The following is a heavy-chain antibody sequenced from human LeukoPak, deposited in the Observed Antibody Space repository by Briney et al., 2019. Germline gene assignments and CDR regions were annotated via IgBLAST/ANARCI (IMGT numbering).Heavy chain of an antibody. D-gene: IGHD3-22*01. CDR1: GFTFSSYA. V-gene: IGHV3-23*01. J-gene: IGHJ4*02. CDR3: ARSYYYDSSGYYPDY. Sequence: GGSLRLSCAASGFTFSSYAMSWVRQAPGKGLEWVSGISGSGGSTYYADSVKGRFTISRDNSKNTLYLQMNSLRAEDTAVYYCARSYYYDSSGYYPDYWGQGTLVTVSS. CDR2: ISGSGGST.